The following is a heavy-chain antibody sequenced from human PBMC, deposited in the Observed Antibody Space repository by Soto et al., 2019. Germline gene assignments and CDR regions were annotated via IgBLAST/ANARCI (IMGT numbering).Heavy chain of an antibody. V-gene: IGHV4-30-4*01. Sequence: QVQLQESGPGLVKPSQTLSLTCTVSGGSISSGDYYWSWIRQPPEKGLEWIGHIYNSGSTYNNPSLQSRVTISVDPSKHPFSLNLSSVTAADTAVYYCARGPSADKVDYWGQGTLVTVSS. CDR2: IYNSGST. J-gene: IGHJ4*02. CDR3: ARGPSADKVDY. CDR1: GGSISSGDYY.